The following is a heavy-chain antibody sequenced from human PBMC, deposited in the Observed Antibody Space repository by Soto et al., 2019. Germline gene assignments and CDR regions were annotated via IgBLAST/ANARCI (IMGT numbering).Heavy chain of an antibody. Sequence: QVQLVQSGAEVKKPGASVKVSCKASGYTFTSYGISWVRQAPGQGLEWMGWISAYNGNTNYAQKLQGRVTMTTDTSTSTAYMERRSLRSDDTAVYYCARKPDCWSGYYSWDFRGMDVWGQGTTVTVSS. CDR1: GYTFTSYG. CDR3: ARKPDCWSGYYSWDFRGMDV. CDR2: ISAYNGNT. D-gene: IGHD3-3*01. V-gene: IGHV1-18*04. J-gene: IGHJ6*02.